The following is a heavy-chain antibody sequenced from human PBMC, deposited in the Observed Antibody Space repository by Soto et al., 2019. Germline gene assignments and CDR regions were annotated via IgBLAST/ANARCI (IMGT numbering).Heavy chain of an antibody. J-gene: IGHJ4*02. D-gene: IGHD4-17*01. Sequence: EVQLVESGGDVIQPGGSLRLSCAASGFTFSSYSMNWVRQAPGKGLEWVSYMSGSTGTIYYADSVKGRFTMSRDVASNSLYLQMNSLRAEDTAIYYCAQEVTTGLTFDYWGQGTLVTVSS. CDR1: GFTFSSYS. CDR2: MSGSTGTI. V-gene: IGHV3-48*01. CDR3: AQEVTTGLTFDY.